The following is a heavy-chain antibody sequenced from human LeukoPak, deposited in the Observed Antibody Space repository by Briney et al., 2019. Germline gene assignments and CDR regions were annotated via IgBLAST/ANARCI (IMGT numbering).Heavy chain of an antibody. CDR1: GGSISSYY. Sequence: PSETLSLTCTVSGGSISSYYWSWIRQPPGKGLEWIGYIYYSGSTNYNPSLKSRVTISVDTSKNQFSLKLSSVTAADTAVYYCASSGYYDRGAFDIWGQGTMVTVSS. V-gene: IGHV4-59*01. CDR3: ASSGYYDRGAFDI. J-gene: IGHJ3*02. D-gene: IGHD3-22*01. CDR2: IYYSGST.